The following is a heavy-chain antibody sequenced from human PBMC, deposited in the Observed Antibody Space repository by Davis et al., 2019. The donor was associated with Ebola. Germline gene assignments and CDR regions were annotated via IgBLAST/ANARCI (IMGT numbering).Heavy chain of an antibody. D-gene: IGHD3-10*01. CDR2: INHSGST. V-gene: IGHV4-34*01. Sequence: PSETLSLTCAVYGGSFSGYYWSWIRQPPGKGLEWIGEINHSGSTNYNPSLKSRVTISVDTSKNQFSLKLSSVTAADTAVYYCASGSGSYRGLDYWGQGTLVTVSS. CDR3: ASGSGSYRGLDY. J-gene: IGHJ4*02. CDR1: GGSFSGYY.